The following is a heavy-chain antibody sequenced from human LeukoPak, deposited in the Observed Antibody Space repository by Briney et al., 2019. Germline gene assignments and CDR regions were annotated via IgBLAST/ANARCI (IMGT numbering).Heavy chain of an antibody. Sequence: GGSLRLSCAASGFTFSSYTMSWVRQAPGKGLEWVSTITTSDGNTYYADSVKGRFTVSRDNSKNTLHLQMNSLRAEDTAIYYCVRDIGSYPPEKWGQGTLVTVSS. CDR1: GFTFSSYT. D-gene: IGHD1-26*01. V-gene: IGHV3-23*01. CDR2: ITTSDGNT. J-gene: IGHJ4*02. CDR3: VRDIGSYPPEK.